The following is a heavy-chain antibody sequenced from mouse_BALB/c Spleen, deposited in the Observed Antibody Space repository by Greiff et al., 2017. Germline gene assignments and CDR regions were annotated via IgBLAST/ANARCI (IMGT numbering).Heavy chain of an antibody. V-gene: IGHV1S29*02. CDR1: GYTFTDYN. J-gene: IGHJ3*01. D-gene: IGHD2-14*01. CDR2: IYPYNGGT. CDR3: ARDRYDESWFAY. Sequence: EVQLQQSGPELVKPGASVKISCKASGYTFTDYNMHWVKQSHGKSLEWIGYIYPYNGGTGYNQKFKSKATLTVDNSSSTAYMELRSLTSEDSAVYYCARDRYDESWFAYWGQGTLVTVSA.